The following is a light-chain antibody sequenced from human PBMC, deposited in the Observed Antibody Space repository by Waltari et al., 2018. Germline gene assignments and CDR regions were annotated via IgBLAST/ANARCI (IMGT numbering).Light chain of an antibody. Sequence: EVVLTQSPGTLSLSPGERATLSCRASQNIGRTLTWYQQKPGQSPRLLMYGSSISAAGIPDRFSGSGSGTDFILTITRLEPEDFAVYYCQNYERLPVTFGQGTKVEIK. J-gene: IGKJ1*01. CDR1: QNIGRT. CDR2: GSS. V-gene: IGKV3-20*01. CDR3: QNYERLPVT.